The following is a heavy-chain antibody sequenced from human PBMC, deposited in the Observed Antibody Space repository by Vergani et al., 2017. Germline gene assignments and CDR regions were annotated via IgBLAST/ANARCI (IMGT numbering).Heavy chain of an antibody. J-gene: IGHJ4*01. CDR1: GLVFSDYT. V-gene: IGHV3-49*04. CDR3: TTGFPGSSWSTY. CDR2: VRNKEDGGTP. Sequence: EVQLVESGGDLAQPGGSLTLSCVAYGLVFSDYTMSWVRQAPGRGLEWVGFVRNKEDGGTPEHAASVKGRFTISRDDSKAIAYLQMNSLKTEDTAVYYCTTGFPGSSWSTYWGQGTLVTVSS. D-gene: IGHD6-13*01.